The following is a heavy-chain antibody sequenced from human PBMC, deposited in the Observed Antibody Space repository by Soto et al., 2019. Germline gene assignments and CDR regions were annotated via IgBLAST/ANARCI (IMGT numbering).Heavy chain of an antibody. CDR3: LSEFYIFGVVISTRDAFDI. D-gene: IGHD3-3*01. Sequence: DSVKVSCKASGYTFTSYGISWVRQAPGQGLERMGWISAYNGNTNYAQKLQGRVTMTTDTSTSTAYMELRSLRSDDTAVFFCLSEFYIFGVVISTRDAFDIWGQGTMVTVSS. V-gene: IGHV1-18*01. CDR2: ISAYNGNT. CDR1: GYTFTSYG. J-gene: IGHJ3*02.